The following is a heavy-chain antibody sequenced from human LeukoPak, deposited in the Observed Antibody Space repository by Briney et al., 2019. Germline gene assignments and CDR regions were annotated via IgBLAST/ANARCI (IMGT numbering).Heavy chain of an antibody. CDR2: SNPANGGR. V-gene: IGHV1-2*02. CDR1: EYTFIDFY. D-gene: IGHD1-1*01. J-gene: IGHJ4*02. CDR3: ARGPNWRDSQRDLDY. Sequence: ASVKVSRKASEYTFIDFYIHWVRQAPGQGLEWMGWSNPANGGRNYAQKFQGRVTMTRDTSTTTAYMELSGLRSDDTAVYFCARGPNWRDSQRDLDYWGQGTLVTVSS.